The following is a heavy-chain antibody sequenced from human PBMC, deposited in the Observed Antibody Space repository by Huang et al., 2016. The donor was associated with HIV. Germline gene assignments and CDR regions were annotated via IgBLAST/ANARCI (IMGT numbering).Heavy chain of an antibody. V-gene: IGHV1-8*01. CDR3: ATLPPVNYGRSGGRVRDY. CDR2: MNPNSGNT. Sequence: QVQLVQSGAEVTKPGASVKVSCKASGYTFSNYDINWVRQAPGQGLEWMGWMNPNSGNTGYARKIQGRVPTTRSPSISTAYMELSRLRFEDTAVYYCATLPPVNYGRSGGRVRDYWGQGSLVTVSS. CDR1: GYTFSNYD. D-gene: IGHD2-15*01. J-gene: IGHJ4*02.